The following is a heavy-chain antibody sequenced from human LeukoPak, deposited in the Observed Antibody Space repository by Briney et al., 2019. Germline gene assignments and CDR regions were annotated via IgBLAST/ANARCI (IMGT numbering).Heavy chain of an antibody. CDR2: ISSSGSTI. V-gene: IGHV3-48*03. CDR1: GFTFSSYE. Sequence: PGGSLRLSCAASGFTFSSYEMNWVRQAPGKGLEWVSYISSSGSTIYYADSVKGRFTISRDNAKNSLYLQMNSLRAEDTAVYYCARKNPYYYYMDVWGKGTTVTISS. CDR3: ARKNPYYYYMDV. J-gene: IGHJ6*03.